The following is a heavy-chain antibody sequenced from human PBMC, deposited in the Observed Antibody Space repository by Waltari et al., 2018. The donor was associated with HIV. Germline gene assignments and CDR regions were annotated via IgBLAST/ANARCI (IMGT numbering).Heavy chain of an antibody. J-gene: IGHJ4*02. CDR3: ARDGCSGGSCYVDY. V-gene: IGHV4-61*02. Sequence: QVQLQESGPGLVKPSQTLSLTCTVSGGSISSGSYYWSWIRQPAGKGLEWIGRIYTSGGTNYNPSLKGRVTVSGDTSKNQFSLKLSSVTAADTAVYYCARDGCSGGSCYVDYWGQGTLVTVSS. CDR1: GGSISSGSYY. CDR2: IYTSGGT. D-gene: IGHD2-15*01.